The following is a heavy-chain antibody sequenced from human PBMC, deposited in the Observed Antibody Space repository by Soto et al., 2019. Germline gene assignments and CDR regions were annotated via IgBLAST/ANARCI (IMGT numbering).Heavy chain of an antibody. CDR3: AADTYGSGSYSYYYYGMDV. V-gene: IGHV1-58*02. CDR2: IVVGSGNT. D-gene: IGHD3-10*01. CDR1: GFTFTSSA. Sequence: ASVKVSCKASGFTFTSSAMQWVRQARGQRLEWIGWIVVGSGNTNYAQKFQERVTITRDMSTSTAYMELSSLRSEDTAVYYCAADTYGSGSYSYYYYGMDVWGQGTTVTVS. J-gene: IGHJ6*02.